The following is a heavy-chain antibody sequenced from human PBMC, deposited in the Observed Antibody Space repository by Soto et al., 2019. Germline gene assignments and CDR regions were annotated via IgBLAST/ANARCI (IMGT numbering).Heavy chain of an antibody. CDR2: TSYDGSDK. CDR3: ARWGTTGGLDV. J-gene: IGHJ1*01. CDR1: GFTFRSYV. V-gene: IGHV3-30*19. D-gene: IGHD2-2*01. Sequence: QVHLVESGGGVVQPGTSLRVSCVGSGFTFRSYVIHWVRQAPGKGLEWVALTSYDGSDKYYDDSVRGRFTISRDNSRNTVALQMDSLSLQDTALYYCARWGTTGGLDVWGPGTLVSVSS.